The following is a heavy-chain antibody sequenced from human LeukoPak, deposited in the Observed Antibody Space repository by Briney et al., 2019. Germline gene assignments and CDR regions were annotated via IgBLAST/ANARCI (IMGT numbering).Heavy chain of an antibody. CDR1: GGSFSGYY. J-gene: IGHJ3*02. Sequence: SETLSLTCAVYGGSFSGYYWSWIRQPPGKGLEWIGEINHSGSTNYNPSLKSRVTISVDTSKNQFSLKLSSVTAADTAVYYCARGVVVPAAIGSGDAFDIWGQGTMVTVSS. V-gene: IGHV4-34*01. D-gene: IGHD2-2*02. CDR3: ARGVVVPAAIGSGDAFDI. CDR2: INHSGST.